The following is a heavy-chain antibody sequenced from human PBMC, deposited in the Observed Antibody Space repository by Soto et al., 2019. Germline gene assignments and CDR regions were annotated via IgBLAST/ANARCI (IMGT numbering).Heavy chain of an antibody. CDR1: GGSISSGDYY. Sequence: SETLSLTCTVSGGSISSGDYYWSWIRQPPGKGLEWIGYIYYSGSTYYNPSLKSRVTISVDTSKNQFSLKLSSVTAADTAVYYCARGRDATVTTLWGQGTLVTVSS. J-gene: IGHJ4*02. CDR2: IYYSGST. CDR3: ARGRDATVTTL. D-gene: IGHD4-17*01. V-gene: IGHV4-30-4*01.